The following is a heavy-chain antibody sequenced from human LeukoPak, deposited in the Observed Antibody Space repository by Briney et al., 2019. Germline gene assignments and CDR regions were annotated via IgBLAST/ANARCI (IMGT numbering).Heavy chain of an antibody. J-gene: IGHJ4*02. CDR3: ARLNYRGGEALHFDY. CDR1: GSSLTNYY. D-gene: IGHD3-16*01. Sequence: SETLSLTCSVSGSSLTNYYWGWVRQPPGKGLEYIGYIHSDGTTNYNPSLKSRVTVSLDTSRTHFSLRLSFVTAADTAVYFCARLNYRGGEALHFDYWGQGTLVAVSS. CDR2: IHSDGTT. V-gene: IGHV4-4*09.